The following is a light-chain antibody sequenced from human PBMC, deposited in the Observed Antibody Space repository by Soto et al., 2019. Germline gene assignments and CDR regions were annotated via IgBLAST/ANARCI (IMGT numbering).Light chain of an antibody. J-gene: IGKJ1*01. CDR3: QQYGSSRWT. CDR1: QSVSSSY. CDR2: GAS. Sequence: EIVLTQSPGTLYLSPGERATLSCRASQSVSSSYLAWYQQNRGQAPRLLIYGASSRAPGSPDRFGGSGSGTDFALTISRLEPEDFAVYYCQQYGSSRWTFGQGTKVEIK. V-gene: IGKV3-20*01.